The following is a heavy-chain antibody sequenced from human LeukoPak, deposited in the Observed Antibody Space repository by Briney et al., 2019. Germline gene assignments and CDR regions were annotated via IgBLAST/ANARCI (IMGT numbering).Heavy chain of an antibody. V-gene: IGHV4-30-4*08. CDR3: ASYEYYDFWSGYQDYYYMDV. Sequence: SQTLSLTCTVSGGSISSGDYYWSWIRQPPGKGLEWIGYSYYSGSTYYNPSLKSRVTISVDTSKNQFSLKLSSVTAADTAVYYCASYEYYDFWSGYQDYYYMDVWGKGTTVTVSS. J-gene: IGHJ6*03. CDR2: SYYSGST. CDR1: GGSISSGDYY. D-gene: IGHD3-3*01.